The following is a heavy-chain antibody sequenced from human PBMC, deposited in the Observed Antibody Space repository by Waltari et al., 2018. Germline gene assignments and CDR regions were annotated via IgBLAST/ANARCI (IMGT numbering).Heavy chain of an antibody. CDR2: INPDGSST. J-gene: IGHJ4*02. CDR1: GFTFSHSW. CDR3: TTDLTGYSDY. V-gene: IGHV3-74*01. Sequence: EVQLVESGGGLLQPGGSLRLSCAASGFTFSHSWMHWVRQPPGKWRVWVSRINPDGSSTSYADSVKGRFTISRDNAKNTLYMQMNSLRAEDTAVYYCTTDLTGYSDYWGQGTLVTVSS. D-gene: IGHD3-9*01.